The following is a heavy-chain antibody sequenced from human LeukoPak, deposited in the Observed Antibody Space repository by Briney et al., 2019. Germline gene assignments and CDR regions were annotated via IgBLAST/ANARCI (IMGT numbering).Heavy chain of an antibody. D-gene: IGHD3-22*01. V-gene: IGHV4-59*08. CDR1: GGSISSYY. Sequence: SETLSLTCTVSGGSISSYYWSWIRQPPGKGLEWIRYIYYSGCTNYNPSLKSRVTISVDTSKNQFSLKLSSVTAADTAVYYCARHYRATGTMIVNDAFDIWGQGTMVTVSS. CDR3: ARHYRATGTMIVNDAFDI. CDR2: IYYSGCT. J-gene: IGHJ3*02.